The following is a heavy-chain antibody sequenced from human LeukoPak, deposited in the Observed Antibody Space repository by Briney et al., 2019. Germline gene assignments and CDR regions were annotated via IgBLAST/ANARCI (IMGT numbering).Heavy chain of an antibody. V-gene: IGHV1-18*01. CDR2: ISAYNGNA. J-gene: IGHJ4*02. CDR3: AREGEYCSGDSCLDY. D-gene: IGHD2-15*01. Sequence: GASVKVSCKASGYTFTNYGISWVRQAPGQGLEWMGWISAYNGNADYAQKFQGRVTMTTDTSTSIGYMELRTLRSDDTAVYYCAREGEYCSGDSCLDYWGQGTLVTVSS. CDR1: GYTFTNYG.